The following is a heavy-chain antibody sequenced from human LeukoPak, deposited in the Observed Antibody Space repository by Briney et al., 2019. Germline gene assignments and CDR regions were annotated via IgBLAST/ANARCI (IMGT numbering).Heavy chain of an antibody. CDR3: ARGTCSSTSCSGRYFDY. J-gene: IGHJ4*02. D-gene: IGHD2-2*01. V-gene: IGHV4-4*07. CDR1: GGSIITYY. Sequence: SETLSLTCSVSGGSIITYYWSWIRQPAGKGLEWIGRIYTSGTTNYNPSLKSRVTISVDTSKNQFSLKLTSVTAADTAVYFCARGTCSSTSCSGRYFDYWGQGTLVTVSS. CDR2: IYTSGTT.